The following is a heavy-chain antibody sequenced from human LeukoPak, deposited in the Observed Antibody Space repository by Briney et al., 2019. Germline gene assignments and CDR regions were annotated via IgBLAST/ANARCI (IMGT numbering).Heavy chain of an antibody. D-gene: IGHD3-22*01. Sequence: GGSLRLSCAASGFTFSSYSMNWVRQAPGKGLEWVSYISSSSTIYYADSVKGRFTISRDNAKNSLYLQMNSLRDEDTAVYYCARDVPAYYYDSSGYYDWGQGTLVTVSS. CDR2: ISSSSTI. J-gene: IGHJ4*02. CDR3: ARDVPAYYYDSSGYYD. V-gene: IGHV3-48*02. CDR1: GFTFSSYS.